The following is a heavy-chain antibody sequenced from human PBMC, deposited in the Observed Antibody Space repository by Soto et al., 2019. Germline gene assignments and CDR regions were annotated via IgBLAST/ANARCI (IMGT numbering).Heavy chain of an antibody. CDR2: IYYSGST. Sequence: SETLSLTCTVSGGSISSGGYYWNWIRQHPGKGLEWIGYIYYSGSTYYTPSLKSRVTISVDTSKNHFSLNLSSVTAADTAVYYCARARGVTMVRGLTGYYGMDVWGQGTTVTVSS. V-gene: IGHV4-30-4*08. CDR3: ARARGVTMVRGLTGYYGMDV. J-gene: IGHJ6*02. D-gene: IGHD3-10*01. CDR1: GGSISSGGYY.